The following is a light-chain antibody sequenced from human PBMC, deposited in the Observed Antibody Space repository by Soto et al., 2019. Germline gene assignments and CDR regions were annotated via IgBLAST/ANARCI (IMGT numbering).Light chain of an antibody. J-gene: IGLJ1*01. V-gene: IGLV2-23*02. CDR1: SSEVGSYNL. CDR3: CSYAGSSTYV. CDR2: EVS. Sequence: QSLLTQPASVSGSPGQSITLSCTGTSSEVGSYNLVSWYQQHPGKAPKLMIYEVSKRPSGVSNRFSGSKSGNTASLTISGLQAEDEADYYCCSYAGSSTYVLGTGTKVTVL.